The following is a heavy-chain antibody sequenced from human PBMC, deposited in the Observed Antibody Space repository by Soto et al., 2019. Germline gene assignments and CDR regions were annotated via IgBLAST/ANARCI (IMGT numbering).Heavy chain of an antibody. D-gene: IGHD6-13*01. CDR3: ARDQEQLVSNWFDP. CDR2: INAGNGNT. J-gene: IGHJ5*02. Sequence: ASVKVSCKASGYTFTSYAMHWGRQAPGQRLEWMGWINAGNGNTKYSQKFQGRVTITRDTSASTAYMELSSLRSEDTAVYYCARDQEQLVSNWFDPWGQGTLVTVSS. CDR1: GYTFTSYA. V-gene: IGHV1-3*01.